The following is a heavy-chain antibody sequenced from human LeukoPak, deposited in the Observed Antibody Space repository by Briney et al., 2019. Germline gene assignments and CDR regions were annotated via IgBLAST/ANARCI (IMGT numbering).Heavy chain of an antibody. D-gene: IGHD2-2*01. V-gene: IGHV4-59*12. CDR2: IYYSGST. Sequence: PSETLSLTCTVSGGSISSYYWSWIRQPPGKGLEWIGYIYYSGSTYYNPSLKSRVTISVDTSKNQFSLKLSSVTAADTAVYYCARDDCSSTSCYIDYWGQETLVTVSS. CDR3: ARDDCSSTSCYIDY. CDR1: GGSISSYY. J-gene: IGHJ4*02.